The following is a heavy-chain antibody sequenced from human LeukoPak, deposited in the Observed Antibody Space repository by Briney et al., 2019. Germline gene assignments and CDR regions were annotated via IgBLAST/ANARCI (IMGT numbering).Heavy chain of an antibody. CDR1: GGTFSSYA. CDR2: IIPIFGTA. Sequence: SVKVSCKASGGTFSSYAISWVRQAPGQGLEWMGGIIPIFGTANYAQKFQGRVTITADKSTSTAYMELSSLRSEDTAVYYCARAHYYDSSGSIYYFDYWGQGTLVTVSS. CDR3: ARAHYYDSSGSIYYFDY. V-gene: IGHV1-69*06. J-gene: IGHJ4*02. D-gene: IGHD3-22*01.